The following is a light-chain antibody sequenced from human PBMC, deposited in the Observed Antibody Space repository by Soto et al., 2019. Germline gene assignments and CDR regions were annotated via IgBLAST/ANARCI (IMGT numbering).Light chain of an antibody. V-gene: IGKV1-39*01. CDR1: QSISSY. Sequence: DIQMTQSPSSLSASVGDRVTITCRASQSISSYLNWYQQKPGKAPKLLIYAASSLQSGVPSRFSGSGPGTDFTLTISRLQPEDFATYYCQQSYSTPFFGPGTKVDI. J-gene: IGKJ3*01. CDR3: QQSYSTPF. CDR2: AAS.